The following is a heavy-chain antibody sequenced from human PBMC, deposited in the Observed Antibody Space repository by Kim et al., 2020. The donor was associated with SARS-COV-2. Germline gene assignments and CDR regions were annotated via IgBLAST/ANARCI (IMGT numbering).Heavy chain of an antibody. J-gene: IGHJ4*02. Sequence: SETLSLSCSVSGFSLTVGYFWGWIRQSPGKGLEWLASIYHTGGTFQNPSLSSRVTISVDPSKNQFSLTLRSVTATDTAVYYCVRVLDWYGSGNLDFDYWGQGIQVTVSS. CDR2: IYHTGGT. D-gene: IGHD3-10*01. CDR3: VRVLDWYGSGNLDFDY. CDR1: GFSLTVGYF. V-gene: IGHV4-38-2*02.